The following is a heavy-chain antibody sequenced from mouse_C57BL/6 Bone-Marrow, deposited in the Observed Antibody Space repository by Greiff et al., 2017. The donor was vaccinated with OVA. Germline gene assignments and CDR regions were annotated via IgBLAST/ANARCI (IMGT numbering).Heavy chain of an antibody. Sequence: VQLQQPGAELVKPGASVKLSCKASGYTFTSYWMHWVKQRPGQGLEWIGMIHPNSGSTNYNEKFKSKATLTVDKSSSTAYMQLSSLTSEDSAVYYCARRHYYGSSHGAMDYWGQGTSVTVSS. CDR2: IHPNSGST. V-gene: IGHV1-64*01. CDR3: ARRHYYGSSHGAMDY. D-gene: IGHD1-1*01. J-gene: IGHJ4*01. CDR1: GYTFTSYW.